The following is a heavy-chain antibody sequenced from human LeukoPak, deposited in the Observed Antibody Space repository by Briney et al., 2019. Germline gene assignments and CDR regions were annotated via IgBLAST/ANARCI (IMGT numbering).Heavy chain of an antibody. CDR1: GFTFGNDG. D-gene: IGHD1-14*01. CDR3: AKHHPSSRGHDY. Sequence: GGSLRLSCAASGFTFGNDGMSWVRQVPGKGLEWVSAISGSGGTTYYADSVKGRFTISRDNSQNTLYLRMKSLRAEDTAVYYCAKHHPSSRGHDYWGQGTLVTVSS. V-gene: IGHV3-23*01. J-gene: IGHJ4*02. CDR2: ISGSGGTT.